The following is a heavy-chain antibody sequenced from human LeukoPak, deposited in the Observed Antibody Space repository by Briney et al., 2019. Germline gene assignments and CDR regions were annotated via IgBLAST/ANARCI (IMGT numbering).Heavy chain of an antibody. CDR2: IKQDGSEK. V-gene: IGHV3-7*01. Sequence: QTGGSLRLSCAASGFTFSSYWMSWVRQAPGKGLEWVANIKQDGSEKYYVDSVKGRFTISRDNAKNSLYLQMNSLRAEDTAVYYCARIAGTTDDAFDIWGQGTMVTVSS. D-gene: IGHD1-7*01. J-gene: IGHJ3*02. CDR3: ARIAGTTDDAFDI. CDR1: GFTFSSYW.